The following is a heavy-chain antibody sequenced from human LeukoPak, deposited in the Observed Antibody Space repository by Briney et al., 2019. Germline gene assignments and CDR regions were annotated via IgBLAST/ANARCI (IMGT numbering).Heavy chain of an antibody. CDR1: GFSFRNYE. Sequence: GGSLRLSCTASGFSFRNYETNWVRQAPGKGLEWVSYISTRGTIYYADSVKGRFTISRDDAKNSVYLQMNSLRGEDTAVYYCARDGIDYWGQGTLVTVSS. CDR3: ARDGIDY. V-gene: IGHV3-48*03. CDR2: ISTRGTI. D-gene: IGHD2-15*01. J-gene: IGHJ4*02.